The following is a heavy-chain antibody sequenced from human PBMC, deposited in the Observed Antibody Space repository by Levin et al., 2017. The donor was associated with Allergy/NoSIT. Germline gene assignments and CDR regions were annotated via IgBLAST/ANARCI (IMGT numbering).Heavy chain of an antibody. J-gene: IGHJ4*02. CDR1: GGSISSSSYY. Sequence: SETLSLTCTVSGGSISSSSYYWGWIRQPPGKGLERIGSIYYSGSTYYNPSLKSRVTISVDTSKNQFSLKLSSVTAADTAVYYCARHLAGQFDYWGQGTLVTVSS. V-gene: IGHV4-39*01. CDR2: IYYSGST. CDR3: ARHLAGQFDY.